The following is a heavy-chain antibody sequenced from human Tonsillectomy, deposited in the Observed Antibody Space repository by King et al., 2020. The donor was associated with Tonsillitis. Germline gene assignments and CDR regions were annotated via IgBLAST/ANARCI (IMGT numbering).Heavy chain of an antibody. Sequence: VQLVESGGGLVQPGGSLRLSCAASGFTFSSYWMHWVRQAPGKGLVWVSRIKSDGSRTSYVDSVKGRFIISRDNAKNTLHLQMNSLRAEDTAVYYCAREYYGIWSGYYMDVWGKGTTVTVSS. J-gene: IGHJ6*03. D-gene: IGHD3-3*01. CDR2: IKSDGSRT. CDR3: AREYYGIWSGYYMDV. CDR1: GFTFSSYW. V-gene: IGHV3-74*02.